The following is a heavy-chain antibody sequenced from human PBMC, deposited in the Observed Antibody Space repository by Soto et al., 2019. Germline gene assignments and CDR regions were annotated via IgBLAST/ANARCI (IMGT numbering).Heavy chain of an antibody. CDR2: VYHSGST. J-gene: IGHJ4*02. Sequence: SETLSLTCTVSGDSISSADYYWSWIRQPPGQGLEWIGYVYHSGSTYYNPSLKSRVTMSIDTSKNQFSLKLSSVTAADTAVYYCGRDLYPTLFDYWGQGTLVT. CDR1: GDSISSADYY. D-gene: IGHD2-2*01. CDR3: GRDLYPTLFDY. V-gene: IGHV4-30-4*01.